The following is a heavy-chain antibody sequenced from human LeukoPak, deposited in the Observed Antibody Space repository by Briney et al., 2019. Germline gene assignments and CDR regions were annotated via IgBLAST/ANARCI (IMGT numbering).Heavy chain of an antibody. Sequence: GGSLRLSCVASGFTFSSYSMNWVRQAPGKGLEWVSFISTSSSYIYYADSVKGRFTISRDNAKNSLDLQMNSLRAEDTAVYYCAKCILTGYYKGYMDVWGKGTTVTISS. CDR2: ISTSSSYI. D-gene: IGHD3-9*01. CDR3: AKCILTGYYKGYMDV. V-gene: IGHV3-21*04. CDR1: GFTFSSYS. J-gene: IGHJ6*03.